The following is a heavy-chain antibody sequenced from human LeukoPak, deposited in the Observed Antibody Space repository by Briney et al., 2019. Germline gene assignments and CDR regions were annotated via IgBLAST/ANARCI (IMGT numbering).Heavy chain of an antibody. V-gene: IGHV4-59*01. CDR2: IYYSGST. D-gene: IGHD1-26*01. CDR3: ARGLGSGNYYVGFDY. Sequence: SETLSLTGTVSGGSIGSYYWSWIRQPPGKGLEWIGYIYYSGSTNYNPPLKSRVTISVDTSKNQFSLKLSSVTAADTAVYYCARGLGSGNYYVGFDYWGQGTLVTVSS. CDR1: GGSIGSYY. J-gene: IGHJ4*02.